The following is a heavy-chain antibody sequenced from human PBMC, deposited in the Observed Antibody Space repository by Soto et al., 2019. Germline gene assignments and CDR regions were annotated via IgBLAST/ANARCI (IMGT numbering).Heavy chain of an antibody. V-gene: IGHV1-2*04. CDR2: INPNSGGT. Sequence: QVQLVQSGAEVKKPGASVKVSCKASGYTFTGYYLHWVRQAPGQGLEWMGGINPNSGGTNYAQKFQGWVTMTRDTSISTAYMELRRLRTDDTALYYCARGHWDSSSWYYNRGMEVWGQGTTVPVSS. CDR1: GYTFTGYY. J-gene: IGHJ6*02. CDR3: ARGHWDSSSWYYNRGMEV. D-gene: IGHD6-13*01.